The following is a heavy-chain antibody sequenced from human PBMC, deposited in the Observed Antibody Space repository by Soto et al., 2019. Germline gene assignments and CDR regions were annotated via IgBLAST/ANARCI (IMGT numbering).Heavy chain of an antibody. CDR1: GGSVSSGDYF. J-gene: IGHJ4*02. Sequence: PSETLSLTCTVSGGSVSSGDYFWSWIRQPPGKGLEWIGYIYDSGSSYYNPSLKSRLIMSIDTSKNQFSLRLTSVTAADSAVYYWAREPFLPRARHDYWGQGALVTVSS. D-gene: IGHD3-16*01. CDR2: IYDSGSS. CDR3: AREPFLPRARHDY. V-gene: IGHV4-30-4*01.